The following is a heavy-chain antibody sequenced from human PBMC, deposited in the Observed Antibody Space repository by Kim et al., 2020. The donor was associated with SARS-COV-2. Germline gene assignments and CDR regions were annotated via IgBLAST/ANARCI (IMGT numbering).Heavy chain of an antibody. Sequence: TYDPNFQDRVTTTADKSTSPAYMELSSLRSEETAVYYCAREAATSSTFDYWGQGTLVTVSS. V-gene: IGHV1-69*04. J-gene: IGHJ4*02. CDR3: AREAATSSTFDY. D-gene: IGHD6-25*01.